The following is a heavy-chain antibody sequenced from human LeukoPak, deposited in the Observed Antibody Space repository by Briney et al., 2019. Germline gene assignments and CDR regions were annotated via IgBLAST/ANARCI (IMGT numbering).Heavy chain of an antibody. J-gene: IGHJ4*02. Sequence: GGSLRLSCAASGFTFSSYSMDWVRQAPGKGLEWVSYISSSSSTIYYADSVKGRFTISRDNAKNSLYLQMNSLRAEDTAVYYCARDLANYYGSGSYQGGDYWGQGTLVTVSS. CDR1: GFTFSSYS. D-gene: IGHD3-10*01. CDR3: ARDLANYYGSGSYQGGDY. V-gene: IGHV3-48*01. CDR2: ISSSSSTI.